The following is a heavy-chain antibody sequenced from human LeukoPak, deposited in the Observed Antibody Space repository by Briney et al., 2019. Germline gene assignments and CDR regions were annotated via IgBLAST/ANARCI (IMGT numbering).Heavy chain of an antibody. CDR3: ARDGGYCSGGSCYSDAFDI. V-gene: IGHV3-20*04. D-gene: IGHD2-15*01. J-gene: IGHJ3*02. Sequence: SGGSLRLSCAASGFTFDDYGMSWVRQAPGKGLEWVSCINWNGGSTGYADSVKGRFTISRDNAKNSLYLQMNSLRAEDTALYYCARDGGYCSGGSCYSDAFDIWGQGTMVTVSS. CDR1: GFTFDDYG. CDR2: INWNGGST.